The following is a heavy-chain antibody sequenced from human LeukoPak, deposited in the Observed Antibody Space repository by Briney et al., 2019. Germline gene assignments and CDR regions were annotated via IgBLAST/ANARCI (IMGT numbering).Heavy chain of an antibody. V-gene: IGHV3-9*01. CDR3: AKASGGYSSVFDY. J-gene: IGHJ4*02. Sequence: GGSLRLSSAASGFTFDDYAMHWVRQAPGKGLEWVSGISWNSGSIGYADSVKGRFTISRDNAKNSLYLQMNSLRAEDTALYYCAKASGGYSSVFDYWGQGTLVTVSS. CDR2: ISWNSGSI. CDR1: GFTFDDYA. D-gene: IGHD5-18*01.